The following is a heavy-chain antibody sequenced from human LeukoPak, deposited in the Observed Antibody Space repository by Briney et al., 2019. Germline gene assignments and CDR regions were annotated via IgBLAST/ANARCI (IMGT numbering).Heavy chain of an antibody. Sequence: GGSLRLSCAASGFTFSSYWMHWVRQAPGKGLVWVSRINSDGSSTSYADSVKGRFTVSRDNSKNTLYLQMNSLGAEDTAVYYCARDTSGYCSTSRCYGSWYFDLWGRGTLVTVSS. CDR1: GFTFSSYW. V-gene: IGHV3-74*01. CDR3: ARDTSGYCSTSRCYGSWYFDL. D-gene: IGHD2-2*01. CDR2: INSDGSST. J-gene: IGHJ2*01.